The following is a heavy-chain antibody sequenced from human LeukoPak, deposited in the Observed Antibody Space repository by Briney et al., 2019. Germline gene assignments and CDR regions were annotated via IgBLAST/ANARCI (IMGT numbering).Heavy chain of an antibody. D-gene: IGHD6-13*01. CDR1: GFTFSSYA. CDR3: AIRRSSSWYFEIDY. J-gene: IGHJ4*02. CDR2: ISGSGGST. V-gene: IGHV3-23*01. Sequence: PGGSLRLSCAASGFTFSSYAMSWVRQAPGKGLEWVSAISGSGGSTYYADSVKGRCTISRDNSKNTLYLQMNSLRAEDTAVYYCAIRRSSSWYFEIDYWGQGTLVTVSS.